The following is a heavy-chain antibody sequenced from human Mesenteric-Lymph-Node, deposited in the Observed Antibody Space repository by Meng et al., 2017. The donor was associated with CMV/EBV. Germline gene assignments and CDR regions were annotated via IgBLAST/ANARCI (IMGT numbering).Heavy chain of an antibody. CDR1: GFTFSSYS. J-gene: IGHJ4*02. Sequence: EVQLVESGGGLVIPGGSLSLSSAASGFTFSSYSMNWVRQAPGKGLEWVSSISSSSYIYYADSVKGRFTISRDNAKNSLYLQMNSLRAEDTAVYYCARGTPLLRWGQGTLVTVSS. CDR3: ARGTPLLR. CDR2: ISSSSYI. V-gene: IGHV3-21*01. D-gene: IGHD3-22*01.